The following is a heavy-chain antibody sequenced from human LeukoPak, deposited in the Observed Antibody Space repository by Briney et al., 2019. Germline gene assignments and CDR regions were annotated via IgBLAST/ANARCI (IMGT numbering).Heavy chain of an antibody. CDR3: ARGGYSSSWSLGMDV. CDR1: GGSISSYY. Sequence: SETPSLTCTVSGGSISSYYWTWIRQTPGKELEWIGYIYYSGSTNYNPSLKSRVSISVDTSRNQLSLMLTSVTAADTAVYYCARGGYSSSWSLGMDVWGQGTTVTVSS. CDR2: IYYSGST. J-gene: IGHJ6*02. V-gene: IGHV4-59*12. D-gene: IGHD6-13*01.